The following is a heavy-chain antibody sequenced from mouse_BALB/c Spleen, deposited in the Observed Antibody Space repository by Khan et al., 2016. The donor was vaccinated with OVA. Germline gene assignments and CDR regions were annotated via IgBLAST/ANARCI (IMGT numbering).Heavy chain of an antibody. CDR2: ISTNYGDA. CDR3: VRSGKFAY. J-gene: IGHJ3*01. V-gene: IGHV1S137*01. Sequence: QVQLQQSGAELVRPGVSVKISCKASGYTFTDYAMHWVKQRHAKSLEWIGVISTNYGDADYNQKFQGKASMTVDRSSSTVYMELARVTSEDSSIYCCVRSGKFAYWGQGTLVTVSA. CDR1: GYTFTDYA. D-gene: IGHD1-3*01.